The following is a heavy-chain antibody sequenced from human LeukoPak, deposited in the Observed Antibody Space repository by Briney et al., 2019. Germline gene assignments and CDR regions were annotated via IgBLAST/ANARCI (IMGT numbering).Heavy chain of an antibody. D-gene: IGHD6-19*01. V-gene: IGHV1-46*01. Sequence: ASVKVSCKASGYTFTSYYIHWVRQAPGQGLEWMGIINPSGGSTSYAQKFQGRVTITADKSTSTAYMELSSLRSEDTAVYYCARDSSGWYGYYFDYWGQGTLVTVSS. J-gene: IGHJ4*02. CDR3: ARDSSGWYGYYFDY. CDR1: GYTFTSYY. CDR2: INPSGGST.